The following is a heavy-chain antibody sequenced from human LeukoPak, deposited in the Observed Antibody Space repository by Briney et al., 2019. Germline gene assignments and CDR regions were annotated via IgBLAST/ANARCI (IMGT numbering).Heavy chain of an antibody. CDR1: GFTFSGSA. Sequence: GGSLRLSCATSGFTFSGSAIHWVRQASGKGLEWVGRIRSKANSYATTDVASVKGRFTISRDDSKNTAYLQMNSLKTEDTAVYYCTRPSYDSSVSGVVYWGQGTLVTDSS. CDR2: IRSKANSYAT. J-gene: IGHJ4*02. V-gene: IGHV3-73*01. CDR3: TRPSYDSSVSGVVY. D-gene: IGHD3-22*01.